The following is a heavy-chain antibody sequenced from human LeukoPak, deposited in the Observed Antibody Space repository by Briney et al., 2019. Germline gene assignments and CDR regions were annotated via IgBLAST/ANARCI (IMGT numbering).Heavy chain of an antibody. Sequence: PGESLKISCQGFGYSFASYWVGWVRQMPGKGLEWMGIIYPGDSDTRYSPSFQGQVTISADKSISTAYLRWSSLKASDTAMYYCARHKDGQPDYWGQGTLVTVSS. CDR3: ARHKDGQPDY. CDR2: IYPGDSDT. J-gene: IGHJ4*02. D-gene: IGHD5-24*01. CDR1: GYSFASYW. V-gene: IGHV5-51*01.